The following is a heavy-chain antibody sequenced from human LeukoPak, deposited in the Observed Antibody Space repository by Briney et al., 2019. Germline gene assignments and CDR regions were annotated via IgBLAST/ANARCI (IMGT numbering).Heavy chain of an antibody. CDR1: GYTFTSYG. V-gene: IGHV1-18*01. D-gene: IGHD1-26*01. J-gene: IGHJ4*02. CDR3: ARGRSSGSPHLFDY. CDR2: ISAYNGNT. Sequence: EASVKVSCKASGYTFTSYGISWVRQAPGQGLEWMGWISAYNGNTNYAQKLQGRVTITTDTSTSTAYMELRSLRSDDTAVYYCARGRSSGSPHLFDYWGQGTLVTVSS.